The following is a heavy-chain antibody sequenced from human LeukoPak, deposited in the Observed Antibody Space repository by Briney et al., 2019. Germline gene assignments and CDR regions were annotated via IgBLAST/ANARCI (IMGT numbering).Heavy chain of an antibody. J-gene: IGHJ4*02. D-gene: IGHD6-13*01. Sequence: ASVKVSCKASGYTFTSYGISWVRQAPGQGLEWMEWITAYNDNTYYAQKLQGRVTMTTDTSTSTAYMELRSLRSDDTAVYYCARDLRRGSSSWYVSGGDYWGQGTLVTVSS. CDR1: GYTFTSYG. CDR2: ITAYNDNT. CDR3: ARDLRRGSSSWYVSGGDY. V-gene: IGHV1-18*01.